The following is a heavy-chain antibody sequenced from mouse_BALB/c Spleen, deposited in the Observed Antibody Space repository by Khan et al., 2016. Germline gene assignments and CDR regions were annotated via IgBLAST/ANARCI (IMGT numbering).Heavy chain of an antibody. J-gene: IGHJ4*01. Sequence: EVKLLESGGGLVQPGGSLNLSCAASGFDFSRYWMSWARQAPGKGQEWIGEINPGSSTINYTPSLKDKFIISRDNAKNTLYLQMSKVRSEDTGLYYCARGSSLRAMDYLGQGTSVTVSS. CDR2: INPGSSTI. CDR3: ARGSSLRAMDY. CDR1: GFDFSRYW. V-gene: IGHV4-2*02. D-gene: IGHD1-1*01.